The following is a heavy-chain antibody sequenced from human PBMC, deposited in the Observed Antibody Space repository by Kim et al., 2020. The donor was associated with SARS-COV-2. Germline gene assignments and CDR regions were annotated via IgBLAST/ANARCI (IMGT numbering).Heavy chain of an antibody. V-gene: IGHV3-21*01. CDR3: ARDLVRRGGLDV. Sequence: GGSLRLSCSASGFTFSSYSMTWVRQAPGKGLEWVSSIRSSNSYIYYADSVKGRFTISRDNARNSLFLHMNSLRAEDTAVYYCARDLVRRGGLDVWGQGTTVTVSS. D-gene: IGHD6-13*01. CDR2: IRSSNSYI. J-gene: IGHJ6*02. CDR1: GFTFSSYS.